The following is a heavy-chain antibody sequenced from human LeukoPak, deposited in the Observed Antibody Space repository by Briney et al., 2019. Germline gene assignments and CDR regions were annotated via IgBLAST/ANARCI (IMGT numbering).Heavy chain of an antibody. D-gene: IGHD6-19*01. CDR3: ARGGKDSSGWYGVDY. CDR1: GFTFSSYG. CDR2: ISYDGSNK. Sequence: PGGSLRLSCAASGFTFSSYGMHWVRQAPGKGLEWVAVISYDGSNKYYADSVKGRFTISRDNSKNTLYLQMNSLRAEDTAVYYCARGGKDSSGWYGVDYWGQGTLVTVSS. V-gene: IGHV3-30*03. J-gene: IGHJ4*02.